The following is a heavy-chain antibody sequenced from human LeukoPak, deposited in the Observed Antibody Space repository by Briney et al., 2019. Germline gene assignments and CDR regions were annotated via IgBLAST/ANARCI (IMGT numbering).Heavy chain of an antibody. D-gene: IGHD2-15*01. Sequence: HPGGSLRLSCAASGFTFDDYAMHWVRRAPGKGLECVSLISGDGGSTYYADSVKGRFIISRDNSKNSLYLQMNSLRTEDTALYYCANSGMTGYCSGRSCYSRYFQHWRQGTLVTVSS. J-gene: IGHJ1*01. CDR2: ISGDGGST. V-gene: IGHV3-43*02. CDR1: GFTFDDYA. CDR3: ANSGMTGYCSGRSCYSRYFQH.